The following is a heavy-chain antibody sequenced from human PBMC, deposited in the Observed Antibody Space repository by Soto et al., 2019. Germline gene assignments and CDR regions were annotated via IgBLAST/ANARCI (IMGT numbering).Heavy chain of an antibody. CDR2: ISYDGSNK. Sequence: QVQLVESGGGVVQPGRSLRLSCAASGFTFSSYGMHWVRQAPGKGLEWVAVISYDGSNKYYADSVKGRFTISRDNSKNTRYMQRNSVRAEDTAVYYCAKLGNSSYGAWGKGTLVTVSS. J-gene: IGHJ5*02. CDR3: AKLGNSSYGA. CDR1: GFTFSSYG. D-gene: IGHD4-4*01. V-gene: IGHV3-30*18.